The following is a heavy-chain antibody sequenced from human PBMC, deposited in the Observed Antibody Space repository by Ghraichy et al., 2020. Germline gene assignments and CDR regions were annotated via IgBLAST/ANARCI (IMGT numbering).Heavy chain of an antibody. J-gene: IGHJ3*02. D-gene: IGHD3-16*02. Sequence: GGSLRLSCAASGFTFSSYSMNWVRQAPGKGLEWVSYISSSSSTIYYADSVKGRFTISRDNAKNSLYLQMNSLRAEDTAVYYCARAGMLSVGGFLNDAFDIWGQGTMVTVSS. CDR3: ARAGMLSVGGFLNDAFDI. V-gene: IGHV3-48*01. CDR1: GFTFSSYS. CDR2: ISSSSSTI.